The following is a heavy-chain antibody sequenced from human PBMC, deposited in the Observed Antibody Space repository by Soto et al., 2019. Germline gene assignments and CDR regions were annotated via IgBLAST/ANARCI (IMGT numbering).Heavy chain of an antibody. D-gene: IGHD2-15*01. CDR2: IIPIFGTA. V-gene: IGHV1-69*13. J-gene: IGHJ6*02. CDR3: ASTAVVVVAATTSYYYGMDV. CDR1: GGTFSSYA. Sequence: GASVKVSCKASGGTFSSYAISWVRQAPGQGLEWMGGIIPIFGTANYAQKFQGRVTITADESTSTAYMELSSLRSEDTAVYYCASTAVVVVAATTSYYYGMDVWGQGTTVTVSS.